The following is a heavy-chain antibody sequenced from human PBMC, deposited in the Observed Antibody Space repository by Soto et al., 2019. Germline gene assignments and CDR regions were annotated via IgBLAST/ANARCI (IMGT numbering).Heavy chain of an antibody. CDR2: ITGSGGAS. Sequence: EVELVESGGGLVQPGGALRLSCTASGFTFRTSEMNWVRQSPGRVLDWVAYITGSGGASYFADSVKGRFSISRDNDNNELDLEMNSLRAEDTAVYYCARAHTEVTPAIIPRYYGMDVWGQGTTVTVSS. CDR1: GFTFRTSE. D-gene: IGHD2-2*02. CDR3: ARAHTEVTPAIIPRYYGMDV. V-gene: IGHV3-48*03. J-gene: IGHJ6*02.